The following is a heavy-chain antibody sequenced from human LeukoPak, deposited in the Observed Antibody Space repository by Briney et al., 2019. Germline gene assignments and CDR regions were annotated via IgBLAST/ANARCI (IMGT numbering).Heavy chain of an antibody. CDR2: IYPGDSDT. J-gene: IGHJ4*02. V-gene: IGHV5-51*01. Sequence: GESLKISCKGSGYTFTSYWIGWVRQMPGKGLEWMGIIYPGDSDTRYSSSFQGQVSISVDKSISTAYLQWSSLKDSDTAMYYCARRGSGWYVDYWGQGTLVTVSS. D-gene: IGHD6-19*01. CDR1: GYTFTSYW. CDR3: ARRGSGWYVDY.